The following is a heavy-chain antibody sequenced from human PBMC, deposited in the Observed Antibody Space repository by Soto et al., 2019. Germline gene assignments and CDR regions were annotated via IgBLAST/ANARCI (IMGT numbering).Heavy chain of an antibody. V-gene: IGHV1-2*04. CDR3: ARDSGSYGGNYFDY. CDR1: GYTFTGYY. D-gene: IGHD1-26*01. CDR2: INPNSGGT. J-gene: IGHJ4*02. Sequence: ASVKVSCKASGYTFTGYYMHWVRQAPGQGLEWMGWINPNSGGTNYAQKFQGWVTMTRDTSISTAYMELSRLRSDDRAVYYCARDSGSYGGNYFDYWGQGTLVTVSS.